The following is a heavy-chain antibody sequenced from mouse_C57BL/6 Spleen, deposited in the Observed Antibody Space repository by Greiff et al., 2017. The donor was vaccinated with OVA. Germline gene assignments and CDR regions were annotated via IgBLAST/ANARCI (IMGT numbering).Heavy chain of an antibody. J-gene: IGHJ2*01. CDR1: GFTFSDYG. D-gene: IGHD2-3*01. CDR2: ISSGSSTI. Sequence: EVMLVESGGGLVKPGGSLKLSCAASGFTFSDYGMHWVRQAPEKGLEWVAYISSGSSTIYYADTVKGRFTISIDNAKHTLFLQITSRRSEYTAMYYGARSRYYSYYLDYWGQGTTLTVAS. CDR3: ARSRYYSYYLDY. V-gene: IGHV5-17*01.